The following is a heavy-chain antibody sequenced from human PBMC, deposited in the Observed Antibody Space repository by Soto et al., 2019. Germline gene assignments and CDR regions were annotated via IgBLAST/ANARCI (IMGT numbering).Heavy chain of an antibody. Sequence: GASVKVSCKASGYTFTSYYMHWVRQAPGQGLEWMGIINPSGGSTSYEQKFQGRVTMTRDTSTSTVYMELSSLRSEDTAVYYCARENYGVLRHGSGYEPVYYYGMDVWGQGTTVTVSS. CDR2: INPSGGST. CDR3: ARENYGVLRHGSGYEPVYYYGMDV. J-gene: IGHJ6*02. V-gene: IGHV1-46*01. D-gene: IGHD5-12*01. CDR1: GYTFTSYY.